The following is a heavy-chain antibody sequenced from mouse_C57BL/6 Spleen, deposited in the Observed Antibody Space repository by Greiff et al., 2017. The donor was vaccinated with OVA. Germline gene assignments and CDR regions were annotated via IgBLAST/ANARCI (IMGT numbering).Heavy chain of an antibody. V-gene: IGHV1-18*01. J-gene: IGHJ2*01. CDR3: ARSEDDGYFSFDY. D-gene: IGHD2-3*01. Sequence: EVQLQQSGPELVKPGASVKIPCKASGYTFTDYNMDWVKQSHGKSLEWIGDSNPNNGGTIYNQKFKGKATLTVDKSSSTAYMELRSLTSEDTAVYYCARSEDDGYFSFDYWGQGTTLTVSS. CDR2: SNPNNGGT. CDR1: GYTFTDYN.